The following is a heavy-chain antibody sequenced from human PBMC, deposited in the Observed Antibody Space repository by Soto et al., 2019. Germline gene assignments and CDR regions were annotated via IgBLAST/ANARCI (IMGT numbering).Heavy chain of an antibody. Sequence: EVQLLESGGGLVQPGGSLRLSCAASGFTFATYTMSWVRQAPGKGLEWVSAITGSGDRTYYADSVKGRFTISRDKSKNTLYLQMNSLRAEDTAVYYCAKNSAATIRVGFDYWGQGTLVTVSS. D-gene: IGHD5-12*01. CDR3: AKNSAATIRVGFDY. J-gene: IGHJ4*02. CDR1: GFTFATYT. CDR2: ITGSGDRT. V-gene: IGHV3-23*01.